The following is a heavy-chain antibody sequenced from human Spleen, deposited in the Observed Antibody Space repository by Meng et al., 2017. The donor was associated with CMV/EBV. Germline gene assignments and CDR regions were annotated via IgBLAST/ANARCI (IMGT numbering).Heavy chain of an antibody. CDR3: ARGAGITRGGHLSY. V-gene: IGHV4-34*01. CDR1: GGSFSGYY. Sequence: QVQLQQLGAGLVKPSETLSLTCAVYGGSFSGYYWSWIRQPPGKGLEWIGEINHSGSTNYNPSLKSRVTISVDTSKNQFSLKLSSVTAADTAVYYCARGAGITRGGHLSYWGQGTLVTVSS. CDR2: INHSGST. D-gene: IGHD3-10*01. J-gene: IGHJ4*02.